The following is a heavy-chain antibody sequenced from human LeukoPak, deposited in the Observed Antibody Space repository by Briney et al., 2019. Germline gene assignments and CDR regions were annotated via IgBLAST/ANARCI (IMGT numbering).Heavy chain of an antibody. V-gene: IGHV1-2*06. D-gene: IGHD2-8*02. CDR2: INPNSGGT. CDR3: ARVRPTNDYHWWRGVSDY. CDR1: GYTFTGYY. J-gene: IGHJ4*02. Sequence: ASVKVSCKASGYTFTGYYMHWVRQAPGQGLEWMGRINPNSGGTNYAQKFQGRVTMTRDTSISTAYMELSRLRSDDTAVYYCARVRPTNDYHWWRGVSDYWGQGTLVTVSS.